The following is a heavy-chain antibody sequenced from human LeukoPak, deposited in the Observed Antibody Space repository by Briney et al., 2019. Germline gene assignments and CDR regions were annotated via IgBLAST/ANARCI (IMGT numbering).Heavy chain of an antibody. Sequence: SETLSLTCTVSGYSISSGYYWGWIRQPPGKGLEWIGSIYHSGSTYYNPSLKSRVTISVDTSKNQFSLKLSSVTAADTAVYYCARTDSSGYWGIDPWGQGTLVTVSS. CDR1: GYSISSGYY. D-gene: IGHD3-22*01. V-gene: IGHV4-38-2*02. J-gene: IGHJ5*02. CDR2: IYHSGST. CDR3: ARTDSSGYWGIDP.